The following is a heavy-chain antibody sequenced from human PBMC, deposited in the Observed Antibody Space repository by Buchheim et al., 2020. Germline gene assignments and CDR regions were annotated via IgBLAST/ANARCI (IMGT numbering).Heavy chain of an antibody. V-gene: IGHV3-21*01. CDR2: ISSIGTYI. CDR3: ARDGCSGGTCGYFDY. CDR1: GFTFSNYN. Sequence: EVQLVESGGGLVKPGGSLRLSCAASGFTFSNYNMNWVRQAPGKGLERVSSISSIGTYIYYADSGKGGFTISRDTAKHALYMQMNSLRAEDSAIYYCARDGCSGGTCGYFDYWGLGTL. J-gene: IGHJ4*02. D-gene: IGHD2-15*01.